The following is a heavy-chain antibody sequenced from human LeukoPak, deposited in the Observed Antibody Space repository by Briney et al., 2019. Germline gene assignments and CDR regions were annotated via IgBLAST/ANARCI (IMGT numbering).Heavy chain of an antibody. Sequence: SETLSLTCTVSGGSISSYYWSWIRQPPGKGLEWIGYIYYSGSTNYNPSLKSRVTISVDTSKNQFSLKLSSVTAADTAVYYCARDFYDILTGYYRLGGNWFDPWGQGTLVTVSS. V-gene: IGHV4-59*12. J-gene: IGHJ5*02. CDR3: ARDFYDILTGYYRLGGNWFDP. D-gene: IGHD3-9*01. CDR1: GGSISSYY. CDR2: IYYSGST.